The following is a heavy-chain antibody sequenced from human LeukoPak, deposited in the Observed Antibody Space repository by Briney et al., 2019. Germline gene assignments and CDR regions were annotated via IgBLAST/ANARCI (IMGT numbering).Heavy chain of an antibody. CDR2: IRYDGSNK. Sequence: GGSLRLSCAASGFTFSNYGMHWVRQAPGKGLEWVAFIRYDGSNKYYADSVKGRFTISRDNSKNTLYLQMNSLRAEDTAVYYCAKDIRTAMVTLDYWGQGTLVTVSS. J-gene: IGHJ4*02. CDR1: GFTFSNYG. CDR3: AKDIRTAMVTLDY. V-gene: IGHV3-30*02. D-gene: IGHD5-18*01.